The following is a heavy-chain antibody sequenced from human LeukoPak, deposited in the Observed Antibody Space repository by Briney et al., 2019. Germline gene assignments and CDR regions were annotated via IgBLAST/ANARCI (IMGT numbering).Heavy chain of an antibody. CDR2: IYYSGST. J-gene: IGHJ1*01. V-gene: IGHV4-59*01. Sequence: SETLSLTCTVSDGSISSYYWSWIRQPPGKGLEWIGYIYYSGSTNYNPSLKSRVTISVDTSKNQFSLKLSSVTAADTAVYYCARVSRYYYDSSGYGAEYFQHWGQGTLVTVSS. CDR3: ARVSRYYYDSSGYGAEYFQH. CDR1: DGSISSYY. D-gene: IGHD3-22*01.